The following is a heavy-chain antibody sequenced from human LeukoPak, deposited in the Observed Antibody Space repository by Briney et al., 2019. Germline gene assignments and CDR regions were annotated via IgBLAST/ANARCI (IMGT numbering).Heavy chain of an antibody. CDR2: ISSSTSYI. CDR3: ARDGDYVWGSYRPFDY. J-gene: IGHJ4*02. CDR1: GFTFSSYS. D-gene: IGHD3-16*02. V-gene: IGHV3-21*01. Sequence: GGSLRLSCAASGFTFSSYSMNWIRQAPGKGLEWVSSISSSTSYIYYADSVKGRFTISKDNAKNSLYLQMNSLRAEDTAVYYCARDGDYVWGSYRPFDYWGQGTLVTVPS.